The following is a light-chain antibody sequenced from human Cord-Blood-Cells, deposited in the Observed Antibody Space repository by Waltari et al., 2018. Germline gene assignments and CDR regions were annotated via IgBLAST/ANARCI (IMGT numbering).Light chain of an antibody. CDR2: KAS. CDR3: QQYNSYSWT. J-gene: IGKJ1*01. Sequence: DIQMTQSPSTLSASVGDRVTITCRASQSISSWLAWYQQKPGKAPKLLIYKASSLESGVPSRFSRRGSGTEFTLTISSLQPDDFATYYCQQYNSYSWTFGQGTKVEIK. CDR1: QSISSW. V-gene: IGKV1-5*03.